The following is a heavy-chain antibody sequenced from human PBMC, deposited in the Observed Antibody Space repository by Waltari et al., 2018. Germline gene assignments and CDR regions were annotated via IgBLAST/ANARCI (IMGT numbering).Heavy chain of an antibody. V-gene: IGHV1-2*02. CDR3: ARGYDSQLYYFDY. CDR1: GYTFTGYY. Sequence: QVQLVQSGAEVKKPGASVKVSCKASGYTFTGYYMHWVRQAPGQGLEWMGWINPNSGGTNCAQNFQGRLTMTRDTSISTAYMELSRLRSDDTAVYYCARGYDSQLYYFDYWGQGTLVTVSS. CDR2: INPNSGGT. J-gene: IGHJ4*02. D-gene: IGHD3-22*01.